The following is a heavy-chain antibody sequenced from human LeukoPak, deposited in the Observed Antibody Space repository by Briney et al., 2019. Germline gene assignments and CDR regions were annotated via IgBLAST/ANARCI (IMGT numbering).Heavy chain of an antibody. CDR2: INPAGSQR. Sequence: GGSLRLSCAASGLTFSSTWMNWVRQAPGKGLEWVANINPAGSQRDYVDSVKGRFTIFRDNARNSVFLQMNSLRAEDTAVYYCARRTANCSSTSCYRAYYMDVWGKGTTVTVSS. CDR1: GLTFSSTW. J-gene: IGHJ6*03. CDR3: ARRTANCSSTSCYRAYYMDV. V-gene: IGHV3-7*01. D-gene: IGHD2-2*01.